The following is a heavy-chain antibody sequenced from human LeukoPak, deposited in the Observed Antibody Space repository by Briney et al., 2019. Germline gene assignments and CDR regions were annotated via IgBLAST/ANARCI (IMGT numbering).Heavy chain of an antibody. D-gene: IGHD6-13*01. Sequence: AETLSLTCTVSGGSISSSSYYWGWIRQPPGKGLEWIGSIYYSGSTYHNPPLKSRVTISVDTSKNQFSLKLSSVTAADTAVYCCARHSSSWYINYWGQGTLVTVSS. V-gene: IGHV4-39*01. CDR3: ARHSSSWYINY. CDR2: IYYSGST. J-gene: IGHJ4*02. CDR1: GGSISSSSYY.